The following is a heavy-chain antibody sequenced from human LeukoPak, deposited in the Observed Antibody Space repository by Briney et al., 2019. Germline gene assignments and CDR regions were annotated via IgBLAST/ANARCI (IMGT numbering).Heavy chain of an antibody. J-gene: IGHJ4*02. D-gene: IGHD3-22*01. V-gene: IGHV4-39*01. Sequence: SETLSLTCTVSGGSISSSSYYWGWIRQPPGKGLEWIGSIYYSGSTYYNPSLKSRVTISVDTSKNQFSLKLSSVTAADTAVYYCASIPYYYDSSGKYAGPFDYWGQGTLVTVSS. CDR1: GGSISSSSYY. CDR3: ASIPYYYDSSGKYAGPFDY. CDR2: IYYSGST.